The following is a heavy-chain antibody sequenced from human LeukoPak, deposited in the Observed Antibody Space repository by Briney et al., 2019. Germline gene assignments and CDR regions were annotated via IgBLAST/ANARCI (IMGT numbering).Heavy chain of an antibody. V-gene: IGHV1-69*05. Sequence: SVKVSCKASGGTFSSYAISWVRQAPGQGLEWMGRIIPIFGTANYAQRFQGRVTITTDESTSTAYMELSSLRSEDTAVYYCARATYYYDSTHPNDAFDIWGQGTMVTVSS. J-gene: IGHJ3*02. D-gene: IGHD3-22*01. CDR3: ARATYYYDSTHPNDAFDI. CDR1: GGTFSSYA. CDR2: IIPIFGTA.